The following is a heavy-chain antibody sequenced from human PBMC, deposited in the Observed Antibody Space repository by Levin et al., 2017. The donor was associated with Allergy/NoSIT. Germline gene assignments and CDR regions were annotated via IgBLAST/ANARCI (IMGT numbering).Heavy chain of an antibody. CDR3: SHTRGIYFDY. CDR2: IRSKAYGGTT. CDR1: GFTFGDYA. J-gene: IGHJ4*02. Sequence: GGSLRLSCTASGFTFGDYAMGWFRQAPGKGLEWVGFIRSKAYGGTTDYAASVKGRFTISTDDSKSIAYLQMNSLKTEDTAVYYCSHTRGIYFDYWGQGTLVTVSS. D-gene: IGHD3-10*01. V-gene: IGHV3-49*03.